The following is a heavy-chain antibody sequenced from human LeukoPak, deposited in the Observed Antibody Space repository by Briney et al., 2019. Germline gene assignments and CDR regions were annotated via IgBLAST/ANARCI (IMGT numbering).Heavy chain of an antibody. J-gene: IGHJ6*04. D-gene: IGHD2-2*01. CDR2: IIPIFGTA. CDR3: AREATYCSSTSCYALDYYYGMDV. Sequence: GASVKVSCKASGGTFSSYAISWVRQAPGQGLEWMGGIIPIFGTANYAQKFQGRVTITADESTGTAYMELSSLRSEDTAVYYCAREATYCSSTSCYALDYYYGMDVWGKGTTVTVSS. V-gene: IGHV1-69*13. CDR1: GGTFSSYA.